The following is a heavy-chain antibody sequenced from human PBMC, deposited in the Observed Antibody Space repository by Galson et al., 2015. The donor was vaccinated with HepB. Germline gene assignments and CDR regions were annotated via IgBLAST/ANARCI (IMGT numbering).Heavy chain of an antibody. Sequence: SLRLSCAASGFTFSNYAMHWVRQAPGKGLEWVAVISYDGSNKYYADSVKGRFTISRDNSRNTLYLQMNSLRPEDTAVFYCAKASGPRSYFGVVTDDAFDIWGQGTMVTVSS. J-gene: IGHJ3*02. CDR1: GFTFSNYA. D-gene: IGHD3-3*01. CDR2: ISYDGSNK. CDR3: AKASGPRSYFGVVTDDAFDI. V-gene: IGHV3-30*18.